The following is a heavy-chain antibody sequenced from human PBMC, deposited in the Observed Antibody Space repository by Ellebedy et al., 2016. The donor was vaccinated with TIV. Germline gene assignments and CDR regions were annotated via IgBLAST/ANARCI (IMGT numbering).Heavy chain of an antibody. V-gene: IGHV4-61*01. J-gene: IGHJ4*01. CDR2: FFFGGSS. Sequence: GSLRLSXTVSGASGSSGSHCWSWIRQSPGKELEWIGRFFFGGSSNYNPSLRSRLTMSADTSKNQFSLKLTSVTAADTAVYFCASGRPYIYWGHGTLVTVSS. D-gene: IGHD2-2*02. CDR1: GASGSSGSHC. CDR3: ASGRPYIY.